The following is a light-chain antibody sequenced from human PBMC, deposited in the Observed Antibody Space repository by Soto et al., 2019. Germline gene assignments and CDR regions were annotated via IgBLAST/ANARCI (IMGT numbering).Light chain of an antibody. CDR2: AVS. CDR3: SSYAGSNNYV. V-gene: IGLV2-8*01. J-gene: IGLJ1*01. Sequence: QSVLTQPPSASGSPGQSVTISCTGTSSDVGGYKYASWYQQYPGKAPKLMIYAVSERPSGVPDRFSGSKSGNTASLTVSGLQAEDEADYYCSSYAGSNNYVFGTGTKVTVL. CDR1: SSDVGGYKY.